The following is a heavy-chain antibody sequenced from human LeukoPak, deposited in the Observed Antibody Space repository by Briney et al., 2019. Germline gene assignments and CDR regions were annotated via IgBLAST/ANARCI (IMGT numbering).Heavy chain of an antibody. CDR3: AKDLFHEWLLLVGYFDS. D-gene: IGHD3-3*01. V-gene: IGHV3-23*01. CDR1: GFTFSTYA. CDR2: ISGSGGST. J-gene: IGHJ4*02. Sequence: PGGSLRLSCAASGFTFSTYAMSWVRQAPGKGLEWVSTISGSGGSTYYADSVKGRFTISRDNSKNTLYLQMNSLRAEDTAVYYCAKDLFHEWLLLVGYFDSWGRGTLVTVSS.